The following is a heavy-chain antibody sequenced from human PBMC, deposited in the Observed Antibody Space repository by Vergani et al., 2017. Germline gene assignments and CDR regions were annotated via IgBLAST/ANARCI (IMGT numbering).Heavy chain of an antibody. D-gene: IGHD3-3*01. CDR1: GFTFSSYW. CDR2: IKQDGSEK. J-gene: IGHJ3*02. CDR3: ARVARFLEWLPTDAFDI. V-gene: IGHV3-7*01. Sequence: EVQLVESGGGLVQPGGSLRLSCAASGFTFSSYWMSWVRQAPGKGLEWVANIKQDGSEKYYVDSVKGRFTISRDNAKNSLYLQMNSLRAEDTAVYYCARVARFLEWLPTDAFDIWGQGTMVTVSS.